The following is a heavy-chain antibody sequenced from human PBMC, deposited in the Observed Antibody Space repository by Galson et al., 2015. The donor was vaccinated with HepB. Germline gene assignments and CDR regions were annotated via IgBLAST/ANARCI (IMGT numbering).Heavy chain of an antibody. CDR2: IRSKAYGGTT. CDR3: TRDDSGYVLVTPPWFDP. V-gene: IGHV3-49*03. J-gene: IGHJ5*02. Sequence: SLRLSCAASGFTFGNYAMSWFRQAPGKGLEWVGFIRSKAYGGTTEYAASVKGRFTISRDDSKSIAYLQMNSLKTEDTAVYYCTRDDSGYVLVTPPWFDPWGQGTLVTVSS. D-gene: IGHD5-12*01. CDR1: GFTFGNYA.